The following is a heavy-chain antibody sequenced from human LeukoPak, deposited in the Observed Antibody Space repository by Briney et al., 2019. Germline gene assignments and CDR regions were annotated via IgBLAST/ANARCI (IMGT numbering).Heavy chain of an antibody. V-gene: IGHV7-4-1*02. CDR1: GYTFTSYA. CDR2: INTNTGNP. J-gene: IGHJ3*02. CDR3: ARDGLAAGGNVGAFDI. D-gene: IGHD6-13*01. Sequence: ASVKVSCKASGYTFTSYAMNWVRQAPGQGLEWMGWINTNTGNPTYAQGFTGRFVFSLDTSVSTAYLQITSLKAEDTAVHYCARDGLAAGGNVGAFDIWGQGTMVTVSS.